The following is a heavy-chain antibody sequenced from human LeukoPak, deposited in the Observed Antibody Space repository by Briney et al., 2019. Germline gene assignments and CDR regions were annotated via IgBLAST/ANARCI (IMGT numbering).Heavy chain of an antibody. CDR2: INWNGGST. D-gene: IGHD4-17*01. CDR3: ARARDGDVDY. J-gene: IGHJ4*02. V-gene: IGHV3-20*04. CDR1: GFTFDDYG. Sequence: GGSLRLSCAASGFTFDDYGMSWVRQAPGKGVEWVSGINWNGGSTGYADSVKGRFTISRDNARNSLFLQMNSLRVEDTAVYYCARARDGDVDYWGQGTLVTVSS.